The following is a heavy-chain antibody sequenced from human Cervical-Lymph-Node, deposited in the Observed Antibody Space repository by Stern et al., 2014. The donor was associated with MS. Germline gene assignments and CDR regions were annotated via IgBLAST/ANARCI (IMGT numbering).Heavy chain of an antibody. Sequence: VQLEESGAEVEKPGASVKVSCKASGYTFTSYYMHWVRQAPGQGLEWMGIINPNGGSATYAQKFQGRVTMTSDTSTRTVYMELSSLRSEDTAMYYCAREVAGHRLGMMDVWGQGTTVTVSS. J-gene: IGHJ6*02. V-gene: IGHV1-46*01. D-gene: IGHD6-19*01. CDR3: AREVAGHRLGMMDV. CDR2: INPNGGSA. CDR1: GYTFTSYY.